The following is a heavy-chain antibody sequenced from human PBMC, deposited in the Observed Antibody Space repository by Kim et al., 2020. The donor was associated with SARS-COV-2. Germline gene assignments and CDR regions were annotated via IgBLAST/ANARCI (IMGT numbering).Heavy chain of an antibody. J-gene: IGHJ5*02. CDR2: GVNT. V-gene: IGHV3-23*01. CDR3: VKGIAAS. D-gene: IGHD6-13*01. Sequence: GVNTNYPDTVKGRFTISRDNSKNTLYLQMNSLRVEDTAVYYCVKGIAASWGQGTLVTVSS.